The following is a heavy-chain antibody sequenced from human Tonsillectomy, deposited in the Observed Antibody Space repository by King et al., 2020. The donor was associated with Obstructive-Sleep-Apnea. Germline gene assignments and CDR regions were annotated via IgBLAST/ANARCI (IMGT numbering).Heavy chain of an antibody. CDR2: INPNSGGT. D-gene: IGHD1-26*01. V-gene: IGHV1-2*02. J-gene: IGHJ6*02. CDR3: ARDRVERELLRSYYYYGMDV. CDR1: GYTFTGYY. Sequence: VQLVESGAEVKKPGASVKVSCKASGYTFTGYYMHWVRQAPGQGLEWMGWINPNSGGTNYAQKFQGRVTMTRDTSISTAYMELSRLRSDDTAVYYCARDRVERELLRSYYYYGMDVWGQGTTVTVSS.